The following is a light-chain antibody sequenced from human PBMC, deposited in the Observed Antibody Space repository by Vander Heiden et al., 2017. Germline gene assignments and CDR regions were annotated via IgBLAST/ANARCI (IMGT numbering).Light chain of an antibody. Sequence: YLLTQPPSASVAPGPAASLTCGGNNVGSKSVHWYRQQPGQAPVLVVYDHSDRPSGIPERFSASKSGNTATLTISRVEGGDEADYYCQVWDSSSDHLVFGGGTKLTVL. CDR3: QVWDSSSDHLV. J-gene: IGLJ2*01. CDR2: DHS. CDR1: NVGSKS. V-gene: IGLV3-21*02.